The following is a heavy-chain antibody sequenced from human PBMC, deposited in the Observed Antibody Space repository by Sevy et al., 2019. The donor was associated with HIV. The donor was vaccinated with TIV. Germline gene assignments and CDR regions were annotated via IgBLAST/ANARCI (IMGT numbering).Heavy chain of an antibody. CDR1: GGSISSYY. CDR3: ARSSRPAIRFGEEDWFDP. Sequence: SETLSLTCTVSGGSISSYYWSWIRQPPGKGLEWIGYIYYSGSTNYNPSLKSRVTISVDTSKNQFSLKLSSVTAADTAVYYCARSSRPAIRFGEEDWFDPWGQRTLVTVSS. J-gene: IGHJ5*02. D-gene: IGHD3-10*01. V-gene: IGHV4-59*01. CDR2: IYYSGST.